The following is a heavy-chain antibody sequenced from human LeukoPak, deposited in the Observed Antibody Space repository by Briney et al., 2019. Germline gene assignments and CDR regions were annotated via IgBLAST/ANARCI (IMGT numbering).Heavy chain of an antibody. V-gene: IGHV1-18*01. CDR2: ISAYNGNT. D-gene: IGHD6-13*01. J-gene: IGHJ4*02. CDR1: GYTFTSYG. CDR3: ARTYVPGYSSSWSYFDY. Sequence: ASVKVSCKASGYTFTSYGISWVRQAPGQGFEWMGWISAYNGNTNYAQKLQGRVTMTTDTSTSTAYMELRSLRSDDTAVYYCARTYVPGYSSSWSYFDYWGQGTLVTVSS.